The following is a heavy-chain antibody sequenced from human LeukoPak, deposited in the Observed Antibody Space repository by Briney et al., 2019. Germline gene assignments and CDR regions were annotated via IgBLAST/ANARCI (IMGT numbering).Heavy chain of an antibody. CDR2: ISSSSSYI. CDR1: GFTFSSYS. CDR3: ARDLEVGYCSSTSCQFYGMDV. V-gene: IGHV3-21*01. D-gene: IGHD2-2*01. J-gene: IGHJ6*02. Sequence: GGSLRLSCAASGFTFSSYSMNWVRQAPGKGLEWVSSISSSSSYIYCADSVKGRFTISRDNAKNSLYLQMNSLRAEDTAVYYCARDLEVGYCSSTSCQFYGMDVWGQGTTVTVSS.